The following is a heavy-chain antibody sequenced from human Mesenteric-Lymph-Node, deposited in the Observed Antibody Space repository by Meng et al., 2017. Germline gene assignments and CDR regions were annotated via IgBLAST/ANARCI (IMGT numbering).Heavy chain of an antibody. V-gene: IGHV1-2*02. CDR1: GYTFTDHY. D-gene: IGHD3-16*01. CDR3: ARDDYVWGTYVGH. J-gene: IGHJ4*02. Sequence: ASVKVSCKASGYTFTDHYMHWVRQAPGQGLEWMGWINSNSGGTKYAQKFQGRVTVTRDTSISTAYMELSRLRSDDTAVYYCARDDYVWGTYVGHWGQGTLVTVSS. CDR2: INSNSGGT.